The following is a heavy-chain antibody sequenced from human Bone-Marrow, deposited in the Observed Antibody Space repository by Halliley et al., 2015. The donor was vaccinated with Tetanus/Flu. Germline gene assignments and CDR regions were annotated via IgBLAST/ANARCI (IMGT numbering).Heavy chain of an antibody. CDR2: VYYDGNA. D-gene: IGHD4-17*01. Sequence: TLSLTCIVSGDSMSRYYWSWIRQPPGKGLEWIGYVYYDGNAKYNPSLESRVAIGIDTSKNQFYLNLRSVTAAAAAVYYCARDKDYGGGLGHWGRGSLVTVSS. J-gene: IGHJ4*02. CDR1: GDSMSRYY. V-gene: IGHV4-59*01. CDR3: ARDKDYGGGLGH.